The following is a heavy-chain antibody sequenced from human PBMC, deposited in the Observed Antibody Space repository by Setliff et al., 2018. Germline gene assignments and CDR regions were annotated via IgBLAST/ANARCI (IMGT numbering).Heavy chain of an antibody. CDR1: GGSINSGSHY. Sequence: KTSETLSLTCAVSGGSINSGSHYWSFMRQPAGKGLEWIGHIYSSGSINYNPSLKSRVTISVDASRNQFSLKVSSVTAADTAVYYCARAVPVQFAPAEYYMDVWGQGTTVTVSS. CDR3: ARAVPVQFAPAEYYMDV. CDR2: IYSSGSI. V-gene: IGHV4-61*09. D-gene: IGHD3-10*02. J-gene: IGHJ6*03.